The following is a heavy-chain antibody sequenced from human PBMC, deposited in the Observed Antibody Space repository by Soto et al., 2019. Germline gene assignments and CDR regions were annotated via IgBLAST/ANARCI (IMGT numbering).Heavy chain of an antibody. V-gene: IGHV1-69*13. J-gene: IGHJ4*02. CDR2: IIPIFGTA. CDR3: ATLDYGGKDDY. D-gene: IGHD4-17*01. CDR1: GGTFSSYA. Sequence: ASVKVSCKASGGTFSSYAISWVRQAPGQGLEWMGGIIPIFGTANYAQKFQGRVTITADESTSTAYMELSSLRSEDPAVYYCATLDYGGKDDYWGQGTLVTVPQ.